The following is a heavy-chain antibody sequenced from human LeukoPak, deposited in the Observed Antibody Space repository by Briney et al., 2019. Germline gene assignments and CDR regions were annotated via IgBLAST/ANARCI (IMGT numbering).Heavy chain of an antibody. CDR2: IKSKTDGGTT. Sequence: GGSLRLSCASSGFTFSSYAMSWVRQAPGKGLEWVGRIKSKTDGGTTDYAAPVKGRFTISRDDSKNTLYLQMNSLKTEDTAVYYCTTVIYDSSSWYGAEYFQHWGQGTLVTVSS. D-gene: IGHD6-13*01. J-gene: IGHJ1*01. V-gene: IGHV3-15*01. CDR3: TTVIYDSSSWYGAEYFQH. CDR1: GFTFSSYA.